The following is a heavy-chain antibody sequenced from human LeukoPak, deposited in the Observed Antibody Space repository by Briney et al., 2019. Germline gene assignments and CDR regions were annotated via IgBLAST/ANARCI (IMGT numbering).Heavy chain of an antibody. D-gene: IGHD6-6*01. J-gene: IGHJ5*02. CDR3: ARTEYSSSSYWFDP. CDR1: GFSLSTSGMR. Sequence: SGPTLVNPTQTLTLTCTFSGFSLSTSGMRVSWIRQPPGKALEWLGRIDWDDDKFYSTSLKTRLTISKDTSKNQVVLTMTNMDPVDTATYYCARTEYSSSSYWFDPWGQGTLVTVSS. CDR2: IDWDDDK. V-gene: IGHV2-70*04.